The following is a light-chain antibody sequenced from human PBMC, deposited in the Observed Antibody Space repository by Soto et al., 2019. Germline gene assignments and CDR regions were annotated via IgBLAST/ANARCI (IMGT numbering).Light chain of an antibody. V-gene: IGLV2-11*01. CDR2: DVT. J-gene: IGLJ2*01. CDR3: CSFGGFYTGI. Sequence: QSALTQPRSVSGSPGQSVTISCTGTSSDVGAYDYVSWYLHNPGKAPKVMIYDVTKRPSGVPDRFSGSKSGNTASLTISGLQAEDEGDYYCCSFGGFYTGIFGGGTKVTVL. CDR1: SSDVGAYDY.